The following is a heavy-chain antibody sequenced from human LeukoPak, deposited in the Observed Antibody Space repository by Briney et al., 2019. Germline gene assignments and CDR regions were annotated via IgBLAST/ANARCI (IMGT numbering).Heavy chain of an antibody. V-gene: IGHV4-59*01. J-gene: IGHJ5*02. Sequence: SETLSLTCTVSGGSISSYYWSWIRQPPGKGLEWIGYIYYSGSTNYNPSLKSRVTISVDTSKNQFSLKLSSVTAADTAVYYYARDRGYSSSWYNWFDPWGQGTLVTVSS. CDR1: GGSISSYY. CDR2: IYYSGST. D-gene: IGHD6-13*01. CDR3: ARDRGYSSSWYNWFDP.